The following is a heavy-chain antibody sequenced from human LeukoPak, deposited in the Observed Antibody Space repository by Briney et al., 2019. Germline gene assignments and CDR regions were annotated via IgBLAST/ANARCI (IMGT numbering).Heavy chain of an antibody. CDR3: GGHYYYGMDV. V-gene: IGHV4-34*01. Sequence: SETLSLTCAVYGGSFSGYYWSWIRQPRGKGLEWIGEINHSGSTNYNPSLKSRVTISVDTSKNQFSLKLSSVTAADTAVYYCGGHYYYGMDVWGQGTTVTVSS. J-gene: IGHJ6*02. CDR2: INHSGST. CDR1: GGSFSGYY.